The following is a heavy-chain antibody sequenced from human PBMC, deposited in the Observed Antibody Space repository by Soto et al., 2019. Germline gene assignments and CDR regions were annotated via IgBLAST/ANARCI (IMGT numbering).Heavy chain of an antibody. CDR3: ARHRAFDI. Sequence: TSETLSLTCAVYGGSFSGYYWSWIRQPPGKGLEWIGEINHSGSINYNPSLKSRVTISVDASKNQFSLKLSSVTAADTAVYYCARHRAFDIWGQGTMVTVSS. V-gene: IGHV4-34*01. CDR2: INHSGSI. CDR1: GGSFSGYY. J-gene: IGHJ3*02.